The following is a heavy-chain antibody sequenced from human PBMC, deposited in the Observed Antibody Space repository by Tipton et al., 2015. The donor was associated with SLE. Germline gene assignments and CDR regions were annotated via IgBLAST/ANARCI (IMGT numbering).Heavy chain of an antibody. J-gene: IGHJ4*02. V-gene: IGHV4-59*08. CDR1: GGSISTFY. CDR2: VYHSGST. Sequence: TLSLTCTVSGGSISTFYWNWVRQPPGKRLEWIGSVYHSGSTNYNPSLKSRVIISVDTSKNQFSLKLTSVTAADTAVYYCARHMITGGEFDYWGQGTLVTVSS. D-gene: IGHD3-16*01. CDR3: ARHMITGGEFDY.